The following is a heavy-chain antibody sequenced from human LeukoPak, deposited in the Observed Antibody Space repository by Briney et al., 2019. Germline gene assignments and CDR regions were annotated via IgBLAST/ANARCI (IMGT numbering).Heavy chain of an antibody. Sequence: GGSLRLSCAASGFTFSSYWMSWVRQAPGKGLEWVANINQDGSEKYYVDSVKGRFTISRDNAKKSLYLQMNSLRAEDTAVYYCAKDPSPSFSYSSGWYPFGGKHDYWGQGTLVTVSS. CDR2: INQDGSEK. CDR3: AKDPSPSFSYSSGWYPFGGKHDY. D-gene: IGHD6-19*01. J-gene: IGHJ4*02. CDR1: GFTFSSYW. V-gene: IGHV3-7*01.